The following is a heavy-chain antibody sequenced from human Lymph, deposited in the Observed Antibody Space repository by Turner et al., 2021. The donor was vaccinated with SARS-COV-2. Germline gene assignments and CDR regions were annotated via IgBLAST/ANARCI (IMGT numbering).Heavy chain of an antibody. CDR2: INTNSGGT. CDR3: ACDVESQNYFWSGYSGGYCMDA. V-gene: IGHV1-2*02. D-gene: IGHD3-3*01. J-gene: IGHJ6*02. CDR1: GYTFTCSY. Sequence: QVQLVQSGAEVMKPGASVAVCCKDSGYTFTCSYMYWVRQAPGQGREGMGWINTNSGGTNYAQKLQGRDTMIRNTSISAEYMGLRRLRCDDTAVYYCACDVESQNYFWSGYSGGYCMDAWGQGTTVTVSS.